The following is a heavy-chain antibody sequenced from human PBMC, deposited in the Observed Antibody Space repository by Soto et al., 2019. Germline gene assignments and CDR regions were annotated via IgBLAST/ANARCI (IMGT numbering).Heavy chain of an antibody. CDR1: GFTFSSYS. D-gene: IGHD3-9*01. V-gene: IGHV3-48*02. J-gene: IGHJ6*02. CDR2: ISSSSSTI. CDR3: ARDGKRGWLRPYNYYYGMDV. Sequence: GGSLRLSCAASGFTFSSYSMNWVLQAPGKGLEWVSYISSSSSTIYYADSVKGRFTISRDNAKNSLYLQMNSLRDEDTAVYYCARDGKRGWLRPYNYYYGMDVWGQGTTVTVSS.